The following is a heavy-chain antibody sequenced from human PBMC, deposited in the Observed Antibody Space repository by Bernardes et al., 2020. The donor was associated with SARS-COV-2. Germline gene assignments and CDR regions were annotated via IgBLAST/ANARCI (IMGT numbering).Heavy chain of an antibody. V-gene: IGHV3-7*03. CDR1: GFTFRNEW. CDR3: ARQGPTWRALAH. D-gene: IGHD5-12*01. Sequence: GGSLRVCCAASGFTFRNEWMSWIRQAPGKGMEWVANINQDGYEKNYVDSVRGRFTVSRDNAKNSLYLQMDSLRVEDTAVYYCARQGPTWRALAHWGQGTRVSVS. CDR2: INQDGYEK. J-gene: IGHJ5*02.